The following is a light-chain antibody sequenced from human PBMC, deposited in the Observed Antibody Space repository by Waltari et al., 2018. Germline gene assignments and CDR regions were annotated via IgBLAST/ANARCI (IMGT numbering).Light chain of an antibody. V-gene: IGKV3-11*01. CDR3: QQYGSSPRT. CDR2: DAS. CDR1: QSVSSS. Sequence: EIVLTQSPATLSLSPGARATLPCRASQSVSSSLAWYQQKPGQAPRLLIYDASKRATGIPARFSGSGSGTDFTLTIGGLEPEDFAVYYCQQYGSSPRTFGQGTKVEIK. J-gene: IGKJ1*01.